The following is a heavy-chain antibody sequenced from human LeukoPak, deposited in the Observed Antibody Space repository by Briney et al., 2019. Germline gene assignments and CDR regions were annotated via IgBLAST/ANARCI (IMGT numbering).Heavy chain of an antibody. CDR3: ARGDLIVGADMDV. D-gene: IGHD1-26*01. CDR1: GGSIKSYY. J-gene: IGHJ6*02. CDR2: IYYTGST. Sequence: NPSETLSLTCTVSGGSIKSYYWSWIRQTPGKGLEWLGYIYYTGSTNYNPSLKTRVTISVDTSKNQFSLKLTSVTAADTAVYYCARGDLIVGADMDVWGQGTTVTVSS. V-gene: IGHV4-59*12.